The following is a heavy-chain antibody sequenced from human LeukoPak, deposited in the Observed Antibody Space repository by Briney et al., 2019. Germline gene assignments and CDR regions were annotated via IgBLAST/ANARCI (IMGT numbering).Heavy chain of an antibody. V-gene: IGHV4-61*02. D-gene: IGHD5-24*01. CDR2: VYSSGST. CDR1: GGSISSGSYY. J-gene: IGHJ4*02. Sequence: SQTLSLTCTVSGGSISSGSYYWSWIRQPAGKGLEWIGRVYSSGSTDYNPSLKSRLSISVDTSKIQFSLRLSSVTVADTAVYYCARHRSGWLQSSFDYWGQGTLVTVSS. CDR3: ARHRSGWLQSSFDY.